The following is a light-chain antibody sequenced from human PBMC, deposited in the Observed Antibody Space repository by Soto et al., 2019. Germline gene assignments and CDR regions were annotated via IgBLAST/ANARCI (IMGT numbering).Light chain of an antibody. Sequence: EIVLTHSPATLSLSPGERATLSCRASQSCSNSLAWYEQKPGQAPRLLIYDASSMATGIPARFSGSGSGTDFTLPIRSLEPEDFAVYYCQQRSKWPLTFGGGTKVEIK. CDR3: QQRSKWPLT. CDR1: QSCSNS. V-gene: IGKV3-11*01. J-gene: IGKJ4*01. CDR2: DAS.